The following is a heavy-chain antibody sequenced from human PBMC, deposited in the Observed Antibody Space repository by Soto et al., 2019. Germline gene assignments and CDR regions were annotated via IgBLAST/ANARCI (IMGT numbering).Heavy chain of an antibody. CDR1: GFTFSSYS. CDR2: ISSSSSYI. V-gene: IGHV3-21*01. CDR3: ARDQRYFDWLLNWFDP. Sequence: GGSLRLSCAASGFTFSSYSMNWVRQAPGKGLEWVSSISSSSSYIYYADSVKGRFTISRDNAKNSLYLQMNSLRAEDTAVYYCARDQRYFDWLLNWFDPWGQGTLVTVSS. D-gene: IGHD3-9*01. J-gene: IGHJ5*02.